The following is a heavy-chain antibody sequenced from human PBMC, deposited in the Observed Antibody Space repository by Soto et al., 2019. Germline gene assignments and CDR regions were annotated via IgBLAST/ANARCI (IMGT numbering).Heavy chain of an antibody. V-gene: IGHV3-53*01. CDR3: ETCHDREHAYEV. Sequence: DVQLLESGGGLIQPGESLRLSCAASGFTISGKNYVAWVRHAPGMGLESASALHALDGSFYPDSVKGRFPTSSDSSKTAGYLQMNDLRPDDTAVNYLETCHDREHAYEVWGQGTPVTVSS. CDR1: GFTISGKNY. CDR2: LHALDGS. J-gene: IGHJ3*01. D-gene: IGHD1-1*01.